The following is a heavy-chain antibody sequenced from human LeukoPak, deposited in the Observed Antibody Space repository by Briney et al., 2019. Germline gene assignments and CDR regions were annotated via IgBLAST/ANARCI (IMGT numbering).Heavy chain of an antibody. Sequence: GGSLRLSCAASGFTFSSYSMNWVRQAPGKGLGWVSYISSSSSTIYYADSVKGRFTISRDNAKNSLHLQMNSLRAEDTAVYYCASNKWEPPIYYFDYWGQGTLVTVSS. CDR2: ISSSSSTI. CDR1: GFTFSSYS. J-gene: IGHJ4*02. CDR3: ASNKWEPPIYYFDY. V-gene: IGHV3-48*04. D-gene: IGHD1-26*01.